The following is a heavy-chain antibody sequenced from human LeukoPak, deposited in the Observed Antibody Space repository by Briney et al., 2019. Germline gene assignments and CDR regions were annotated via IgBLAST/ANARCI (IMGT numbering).Heavy chain of an antibody. CDR1: GFSFSDYW. D-gene: IGHD7-27*01. CDR2: VKGDGSGI. V-gene: IGHV3-74*01. CDR3: ARDYWGSGDY. Sequence: GGSLRLSCAASGFSFSDYWMLWVRQAPVKGLLWVSRVKGDGSGITYADSVKGRFTISRDNAKNTLYLQMNSLRVEDTAVYYCARDYWGSGDYWGQGTLVTVSS. J-gene: IGHJ4*02.